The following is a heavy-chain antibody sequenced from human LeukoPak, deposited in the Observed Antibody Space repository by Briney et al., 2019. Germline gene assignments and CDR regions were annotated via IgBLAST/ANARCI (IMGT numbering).Heavy chain of an antibody. Sequence: GASVKVPCKASGYTFTNYDINWVRQAPGQGLEWMGWINTYNGNTNYAQKLQGRVTMATDISTSTAFMELRSLRSDDTAVYYCARSRDYSGNYSDAFDIWGQGTMVIVSS. CDR2: INTYNGNT. D-gene: IGHD1-26*01. CDR3: ARSRDYSGNYSDAFDI. V-gene: IGHV1-18*01. CDR1: GYTFTNYD. J-gene: IGHJ3*02.